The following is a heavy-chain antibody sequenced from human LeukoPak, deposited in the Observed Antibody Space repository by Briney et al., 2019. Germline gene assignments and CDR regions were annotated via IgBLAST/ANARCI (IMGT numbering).Heavy chain of an antibody. Sequence: GGSLRLSYAASGFSFRNYWMGWVRQAPGKGLEWVANTKPDGSAEYYADSVRGRFTASRDNANNLLYLQMNRLRAEDTAVYYCARDGGLHTNFDYWGQGTLLTVSS. CDR2: TKPDGSAE. D-gene: IGHD2-15*01. J-gene: IGHJ4*02. CDR3: ARDGGLHTNFDY. V-gene: IGHV3-7*01. CDR1: GFSFRNYW.